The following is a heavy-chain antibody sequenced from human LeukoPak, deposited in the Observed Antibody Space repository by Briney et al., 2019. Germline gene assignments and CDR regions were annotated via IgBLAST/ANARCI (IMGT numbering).Heavy chain of an antibody. CDR2: ISYDGSNK. CDR1: GFTFSSYA. J-gene: IGHJ4*02. D-gene: IGHD2-2*01. CDR3: AREGDIVVVPAAYFDY. V-gene: IGHV3-30-3*01. Sequence: SLRLSCAASGFTFSSYAMHWVRQAPGKGLEWVAVISYDGSNKYYADSVKGRFTISRDNSKNTLYLQMNSLRAEDTAVYYCAREGDIVVVPAAYFDYWGQGTLVTVSS.